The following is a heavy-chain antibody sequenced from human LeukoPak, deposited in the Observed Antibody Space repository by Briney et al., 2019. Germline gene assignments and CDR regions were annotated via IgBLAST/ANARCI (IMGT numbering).Heavy chain of an antibody. CDR2: INPNGGGT. CDR3: ARQCYGSGSYGWFDP. CDR1: GYTFTGYY. J-gene: IGHJ5*02. D-gene: IGHD3-10*01. Sequence: GASVKVSCKASGYTFTGYYMHWVRQAPGQGLEWMGWINPNGGGTNYAQKFQGRVTMTRDTSISTAYMELSRLRSDDTAVYYCARQCYGSGSYGWFDPWGQGTLVTVSS. V-gene: IGHV1-2*02.